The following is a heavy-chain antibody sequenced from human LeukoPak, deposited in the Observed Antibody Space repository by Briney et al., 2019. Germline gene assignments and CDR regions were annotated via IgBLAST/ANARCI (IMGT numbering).Heavy chain of an antibody. V-gene: IGHV3-23*01. Sequence: GGSLRLSCVASGFTFSNYAVMWVRQAPGQGLEWVSAITGGGTTRYADSVKGRFTISRDNSKNTLYLQMNSLRVEDTAQYFCARDPNGDYIGAFEFWGQGTLVTVSS. CDR2: ITGGGTT. J-gene: IGHJ4*02. CDR3: ARDPNGDYIGAFEF. CDR1: GFTFSNYA. D-gene: IGHD4-17*01.